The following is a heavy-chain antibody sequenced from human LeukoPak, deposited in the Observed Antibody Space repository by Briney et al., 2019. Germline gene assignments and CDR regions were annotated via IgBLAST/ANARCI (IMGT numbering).Heavy chain of an antibody. D-gene: IGHD1-1*01. CDR3: ARVPGVQLERRYYFDY. Sequence: GGSLRLSCEASGFTSSSYGMNWVRQAPGKGLEWVSSISSSSTYIYYADSVKGRFTISRDNPKNSLYLQMNSLRAEDTAIYYCARVPGVQLERRYYFDYWGQGTLVTVSS. J-gene: IGHJ4*02. V-gene: IGHV3-21*01. CDR2: ISSSSTYI. CDR1: GFTSSSYG.